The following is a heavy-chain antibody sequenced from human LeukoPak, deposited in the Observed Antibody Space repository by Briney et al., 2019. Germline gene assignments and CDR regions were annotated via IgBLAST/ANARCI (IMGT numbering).Heavy chain of an antibody. CDR2: ISAYNGNT. CDR1: GYTFNIYG. D-gene: IGHD5-18*01. V-gene: IGHV1-18*01. J-gene: IGHJ4*02. CDR3: ARGGYSYGYMGYSDY. Sequence: GASVKVSCKASGYTFNIYGISWVRQAPGQGLEWMGWISAYNGNTNFAQKLQGGVTMTTDTSTSTAYLELRSLRSDDTAVYYCARGGYSYGYMGYSDYWGQGTLVTVSS.